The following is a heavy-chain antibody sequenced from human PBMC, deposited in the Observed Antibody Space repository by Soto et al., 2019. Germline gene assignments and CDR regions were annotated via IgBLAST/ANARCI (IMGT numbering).Heavy chain of an antibody. CDR3: AKDRRAGGNYGFYSDF. V-gene: IGHV3-23*01. CDR1: GFTFSTYG. D-gene: IGHD1-7*01. Sequence: EVQLLESGGGLVQPGGSLTLSCAASGFTFSTYGMTWVRQAPGKGLEWVSFSSATGAGTYYADSVKGRFTISRDNSKTTLYLQMTSLRADDTAVYYCAKDRRAGGNYGFYSDFWGQGALVIVSS. J-gene: IGHJ4*02. CDR2: SSATGAGT.